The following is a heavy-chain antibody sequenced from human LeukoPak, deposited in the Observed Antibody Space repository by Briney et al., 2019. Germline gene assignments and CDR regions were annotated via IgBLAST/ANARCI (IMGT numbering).Heavy chain of an antibody. CDR2: INHSGST. D-gene: IGHD5-12*01. CDR1: GGSFSGYY. CDR3: ARVSGYGSWFDP. V-gene: IGHV4-34*01. Sequence: PSETLSLTCAVYGGSFSGYYWSWIRQPPGKGLEWIGEINHSGSTNYNPSLKSRVTISVDTSKNQFSLKLSSVTAADTAVYYCARVSGYGSWFDPWGQGTLVTASS. J-gene: IGHJ5*02.